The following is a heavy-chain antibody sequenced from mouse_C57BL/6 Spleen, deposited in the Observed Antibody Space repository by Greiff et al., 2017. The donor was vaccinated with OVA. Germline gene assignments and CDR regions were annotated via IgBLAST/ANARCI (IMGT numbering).Heavy chain of an antibody. Sequence: QVQLQQSGAELARPGASVKLSCKASGYTFTSYGISWVKQRTGQGLEWIGEIYPRSGNTYYNEKFKGKATLTADKSSSTAYMELRSLTSEDSAVYFCARHNYYGSSYAYFDVWGTGTTVTVSS. V-gene: IGHV1-81*01. CDR1: GYTFTSYG. D-gene: IGHD1-1*01. CDR2: IYPRSGNT. CDR3: ARHNYYGSSYAYFDV. J-gene: IGHJ1*03.